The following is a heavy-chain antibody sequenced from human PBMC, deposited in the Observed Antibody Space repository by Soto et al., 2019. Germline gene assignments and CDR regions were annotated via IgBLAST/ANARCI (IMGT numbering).Heavy chain of an antibody. Sequence: EVQLLESGGGLVQPGGSLRLSCAAYGFTFSTYAMSWVRQAPGKGLEWVSAISGSAGSTYYADSVKGRFTISRDYSKITLYLQMNSLRAEDTAVYYCAKHYKYGMAVWGQGTTVTVSS. CDR2: ISGSAGST. V-gene: IGHV3-23*01. CDR1: GFTFSTYA. CDR3: AKHYKYGMAV. J-gene: IGHJ6*02. D-gene: IGHD1-1*01.